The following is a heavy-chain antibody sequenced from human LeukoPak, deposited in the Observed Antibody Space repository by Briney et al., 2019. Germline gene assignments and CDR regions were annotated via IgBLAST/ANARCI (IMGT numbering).Heavy chain of an antibody. J-gene: IGHJ6*03. CDR1: AGSISSYY. V-gene: IGHV4-59*01. Sequence: SETLSLTCTVSAGSISSYYWSWIRQPPGKGREWIGYIYYSGSTNYNPSLKSRVTISVDTSKNQFSLWLSSVTAADTAVYYCASSSWGDYYYYMDVWGKGTTVTVSS. CDR3: ASSSWGDYYYYMDV. D-gene: IGHD3-16*01. CDR2: IYYSGST.